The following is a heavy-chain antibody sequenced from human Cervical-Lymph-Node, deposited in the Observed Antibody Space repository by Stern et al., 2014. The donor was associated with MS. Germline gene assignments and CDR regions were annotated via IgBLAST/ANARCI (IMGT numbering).Heavy chain of an antibody. D-gene: IGHD4-17*01. J-gene: IGHJ4*02. CDR2: IIPSGGRT. V-gene: IGHV1-46*01. CDR3: ARSYGDYVGVDY. Sequence: HVQLVQSGAEVKKPGASVKVSCKASGNTFTSHYMHWVRQAPVQGLEGMGIIIPSGGRTSYAQKFQGRVTMTRDTSTSTVYMELSSLRSEDTAVYYCARSYGDYVGVDYWGQGTLVTVSS. CDR1: GNTFTSHY.